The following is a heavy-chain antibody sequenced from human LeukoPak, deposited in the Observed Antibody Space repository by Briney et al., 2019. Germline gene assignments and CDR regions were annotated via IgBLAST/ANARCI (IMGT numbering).Heavy chain of an antibody. V-gene: IGHV4-34*09. J-gene: IGHJ2*01. CDR2: INHSGST. CDR1: GGSFSGYY. Sequence: SETLSLTCAVYGGSFSGYYWSWSRQPPGKGLEWIGEINHSGSTNYNPSLKSRVTISVDTSKNQFSLKLSSVTAADTAVYYCARDSGSYYWYFDLWGRGTLVTVSS. CDR3: ARDSGSYYWYFDL. D-gene: IGHD1-26*01.